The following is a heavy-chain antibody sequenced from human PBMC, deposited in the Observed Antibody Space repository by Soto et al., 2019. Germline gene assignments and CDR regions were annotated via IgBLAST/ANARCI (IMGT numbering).Heavy chain of an antibody. J-gene: IGHJ4*02. Sequence: RGSRRLSCAASGCTLSSDGMHGARQAPGKGLVWVSRINSDGSSTRYADSVKGRFTISRDNAKNTLYLQMNSLRAEDTAVYYCARDPTYYYDSSGYYDYWGQGP. CDR1: GCTLSSDG. CDR2: INSDGSST. V-gene: IGHV3-74*01. D-gene: IGHD3-22*01. CDR3: ARDPTYYYDSSGYYDY.